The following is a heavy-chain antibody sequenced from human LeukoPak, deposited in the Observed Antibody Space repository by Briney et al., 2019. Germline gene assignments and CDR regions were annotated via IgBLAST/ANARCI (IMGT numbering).Heavy chain of an antibody. J-gene: IGHJ1*01. D-gene: IGHD3-22*01. V-gene: IGHV3-20*04. CDR3: ARDQRYYDSSGYWGPFQH. Sequence: GGSLRLSCAASGFTFDDYGMSWVRQAPGKGLEWVSGINWNGGSTGYADSVKGRFTISRDNAKNSQYLQMNSLRAEDTALYYCARDQRYYDSSGYWGPFQHWGQGTLVTVSS. CDR1: GFTFDDYG. CDR2: INWNGGST.